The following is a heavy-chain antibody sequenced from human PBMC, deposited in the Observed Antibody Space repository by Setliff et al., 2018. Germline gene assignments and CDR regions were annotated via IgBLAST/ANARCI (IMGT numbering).Heavy chain of an antibody. D-gene: IGHD5-18*01. Sequence: SETLSLTCTVSGGSVSSGSYYWSWIRQPPGKELEWIGYIYYSGSTNYNPSLKSRVTISVDTSKNQFSLKLSSVTAADTAVYYCARVDTAMVTGVDYWGQGTLVTVSS. CDR3: ARVDTAMVTGVDY. J-gene: IGHJ4*02. V-gene: IGHV4-61*01. CDR2: IYYSGST. CDR1: GGSVSSGSYY.